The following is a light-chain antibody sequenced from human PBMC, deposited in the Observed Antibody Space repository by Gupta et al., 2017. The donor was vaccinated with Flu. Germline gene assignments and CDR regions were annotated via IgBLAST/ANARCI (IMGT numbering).Light chain of an antibody. V-gene: IGKV3-20*01. CDR1: QSVSSSS. J-gene: IGKJ4*01. CDR3: QQYGISPQGLI. Sequence: EIVLTQSPGTLSSSPGERVTLSCRASQSVSSSSLAWYQQKPGQAPRLLIYGASNRATGVPDRFSGSGSGTDFSLTITRLEPEDLAVYYCQQYGISPQGLIFGGGTRVEI. CDR2: GAS.